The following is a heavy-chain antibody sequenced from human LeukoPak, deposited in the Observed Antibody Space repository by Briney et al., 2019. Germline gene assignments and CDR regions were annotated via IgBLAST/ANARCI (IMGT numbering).Heavy chain of an antibody. CDR2: INHSGSS. V-gene: IGHV4-34*01. CDR3: ARGRGYNWEQIYFVY. D-gene: IGHD1-20*01. Sequence: SETLSLTCAVPNGSFSGYYWSWLRQPPGKGLECIGDINHSGSSHYNPSLKNRAVMSIDTSKNEFSLRLTSVTAADTAVYYCARGRGYNWEQIYFVYWGHGTLVTVSS. J-gene: IGHJ4*01. CDR1: NGSFSGYY.